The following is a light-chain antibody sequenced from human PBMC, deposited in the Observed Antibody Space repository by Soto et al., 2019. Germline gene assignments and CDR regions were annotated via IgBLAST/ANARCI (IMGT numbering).Light chain of an antibody. CDR1: QSVTSSY. Sequence: EIVLTQSPGTLSLSPGERATLSCRASQSVTSSYLAWYQQKPGQAPRLLIYGASSRATGIPDRFSGSGSGTDFTLTISRLEPEDFAVYYCQEYGNSRTFGRGTKVQIK. J-gene: IGKJ1*01. CDR3: QEYGNSRT. V-gene: IGKV3-20*01. CDR2: GAS.